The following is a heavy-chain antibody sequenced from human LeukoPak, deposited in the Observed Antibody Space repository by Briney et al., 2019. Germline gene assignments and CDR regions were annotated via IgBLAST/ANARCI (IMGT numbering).Heavy chain of an antibody. CDR2: ISRRSGAT. CDR3: VSRAGGNLDVASFDY. V-gene: IGHV1-2*04. Sequence: APVKASCKPSQYIDTHFFLNGLLQSPGRGGEGMGWISRRSGATKIAEKFHGWVTLTRDTSISTAYVELTKLASDDTAVYYCVSRAGGNLDVASFDYWGQGTLVIVSS. CDR1: QYIDTHFF. D-gene: IGHD3-16*01. J-gene: IGHJ4*02.